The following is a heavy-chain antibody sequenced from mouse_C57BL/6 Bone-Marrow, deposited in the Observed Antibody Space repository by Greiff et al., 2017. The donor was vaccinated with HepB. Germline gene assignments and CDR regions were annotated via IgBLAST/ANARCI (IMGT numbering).Heavy chain of an antibody. CDR3: ARRGYGSSYRFAY. D-gene: IGHD1-1*01. V-gene: IGHV1-50*01. Sequence: QVQLQQPGAELVKPGASVKLSCKASGYTFTSYWMQWVKQRPGQGLEWIGEIDPSDSYTNYNQKFKGKATLTVDTSSSTAYMQLSSLTSEDSAVCYCARRGYGSSYRFAYWGQGTLVTVSA. J-gene: IGHJ3*01. CDR2: IDPSDSYT. CDR1: GYTFTSYW.